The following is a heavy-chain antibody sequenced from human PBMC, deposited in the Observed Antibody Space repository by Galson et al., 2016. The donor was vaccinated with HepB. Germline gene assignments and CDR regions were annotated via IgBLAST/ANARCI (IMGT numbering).Heavy chain of an antibody. Sequence: SLRLSCATSGFTFRSYGMHWVRQAPGRGLEWVAAIRYDGSNTYYVDSVRGRFSISRDNSKNTLYLQMNSLRAEDTAVYYCARERDRQGLDYWGQGTPVSVSS. V-gene: IGHV3-33*01. CDR3: ARERDRQGLDY. J-gene: IGHJ4*02. CDR1: GFTFRSYG. CDR2: IRYDGSNT.